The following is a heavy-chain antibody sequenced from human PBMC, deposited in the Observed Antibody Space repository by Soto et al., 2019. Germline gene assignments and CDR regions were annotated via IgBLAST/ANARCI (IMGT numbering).Heavy chain of an antibody. CDR1: GFTFSSYS. CDR2: ISSSSSTI. V-gene: IGHV3-48*01. D-gene: IGHD6-13*01. CDR3: ARDLPRIAARH. Sequence: GGSLRLSCAASGFTFSSYSMNWVRQAPGKGLEWVSYISSSSSTIYYADSVKGRFTISRDNAKNSLYLQMNSLRAEDTAVYYCARDLPRIAARHWGQGTLVTVSS. J-gene: IGHJ1*01.